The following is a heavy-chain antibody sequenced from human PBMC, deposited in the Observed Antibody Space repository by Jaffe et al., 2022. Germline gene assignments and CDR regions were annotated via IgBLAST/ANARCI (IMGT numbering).Heavy chain of an antibody. J-gene: IGHJ4*02. CDR3: ARAPEKQWLVVGFWDY. CDR2: IKQDGSEK. CDR1: GFTFSSYW. V-gene: IGHV3-7*01. Sequence: EVQLVESGGGLVQPGGSLRLSCAASGFTFSSYWMSWVRQAPGKGLEWVANIKQDGSEKYYVDSVKGRFTISRDNAKNSLYLQMNSLRAEDTAVYYCARAPEKQWLVVGFWDYWGQGTLVTVSS. D-gene: IGHD6-19*01.